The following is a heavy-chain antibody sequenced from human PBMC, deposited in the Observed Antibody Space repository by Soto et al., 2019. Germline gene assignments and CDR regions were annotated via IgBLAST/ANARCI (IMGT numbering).Heavy chain of an antibody. CDR3: ARGQLLWGSGYDSGGVAFDI. Sequence: EVQLVESGGGLVQPGGSRRLSCAASGFTFSSYSMNWVRQAPGKGLEWVSYISSSSSTIYYADSVKGRFTISRDNAKNSLYLQMNSLRAEDTAVYYCARGQLLWGSGYDSGGVAFDIWGQGTMVTVSS. D-gene: IGHD5-12*01. CDR1: GFTFSSYS. V-gene: IGHV3-48*01. J-gene: IGHJ3*02. CDR2: ISSSSSTI.